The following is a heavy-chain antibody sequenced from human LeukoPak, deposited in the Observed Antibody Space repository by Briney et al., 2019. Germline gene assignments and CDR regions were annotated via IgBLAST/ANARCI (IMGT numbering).Heavy chain of an antibody. Sequence: SQTLSLTCAISGDSVSSNSASWNWIRQSPSRGLEWLGRTYYRSKWSDDYAVSVKSPITINPDTSKNHFSLQLNSVTPEDTAVYYCARDLYASGWNGMDVWGQGTTVTVSS. J-gene: IGHJ6*02. CDR3: ARDLYASGWNGMDV. D-gene: IGHD6-19*01. CDR1: GDSVSSNSAS. CDR2: TYYRSKWSD. V-gene: IGHV6-1*01.